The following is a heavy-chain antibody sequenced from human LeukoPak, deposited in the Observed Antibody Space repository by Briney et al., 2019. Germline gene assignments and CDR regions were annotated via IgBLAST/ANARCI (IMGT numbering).Heavy chain of an antibody. D-gene: IGHD2-2*02. CDR3: ARGPSFIVVVPAAIPGWFDP. Sequence: ASVKVSCKASGYTFTGYYMHWVRQAPGQGLEWMGWINPNSGGTNYAQKFQGRVTMTRDTSISTAYMELSRLRSDDTAVYYCARGPSFIVVVPAAIPGWFDPWGQGTLVTVSS. J-gene: IGHJ5*02. CDR1: GYTFTGYY. V-gene: IGHV1-2*02. CDR2: INPNSGGT.